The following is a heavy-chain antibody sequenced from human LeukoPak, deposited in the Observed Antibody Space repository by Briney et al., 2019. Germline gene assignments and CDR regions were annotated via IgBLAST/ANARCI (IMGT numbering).Heavy chain of an antibody. CDR3: ARIYYFGDNNWRYFDN. D-gene: IGHD3-10*01. J-gene: IGHJ4*02. V-gene: IGHV3-7*01. CDR2: IDPDGSEK. CDR1: GFTFNSYW. Sequence: GGSLRLSCAASGFTFNSYWMSWVRQAPGKGLEWVANIDPDGSEKQYGDSVKGRFTTSGDNAKNSLYLQMNSLRAEDTAIYYCARIYYFGDNNWRYFDNWGQGTLVTVSS.